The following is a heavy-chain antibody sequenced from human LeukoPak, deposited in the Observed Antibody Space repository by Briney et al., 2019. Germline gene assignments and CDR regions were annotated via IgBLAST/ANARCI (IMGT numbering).Heavy chain of an antibody. CDR3: ARYEVAGGKFDY. D-gene: IGHD3-16*01. CDR2: IYYSGST. CDR1: GGSISSGGYY. V-gene: IGHV4-31*03. Sequence: SETLSLTCTVSGGSISSGGYYWSWIRQHPGKGLEWIGYIYYSGSTYYNPSLKSRVTISVDTSKNQFSLRLSSVTAADTAVYYCARYEVAGGKFDYWGQGIRVTVSS. J-gene: IGHJ4*02.